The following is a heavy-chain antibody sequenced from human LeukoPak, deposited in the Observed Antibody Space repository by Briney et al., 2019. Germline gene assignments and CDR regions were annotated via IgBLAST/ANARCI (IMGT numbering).Heavy chain of an antibody. V-gene: IGHV3-48*01. CDR3: ARLYSRVGPFDY. Sequence: GRSLRLSCAASGFTFSSYAMHWVRQAPGKGLEWVSYISSSSNVIYYTDSVKGRFTISRDNARNLLYLQMNSLRAEDTAVYYCARLYSRVGPFDYWGQGTLVTVSS. J-gene: IGHJ4*02. CDR1: GFTFSSYA. CDR2: ISSSSNVI. D-gene: IGHD5-18*01.